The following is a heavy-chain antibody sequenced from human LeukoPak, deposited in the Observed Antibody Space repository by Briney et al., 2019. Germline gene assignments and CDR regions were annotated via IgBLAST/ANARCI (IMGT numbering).Heavy chain of an antibody. CDR3: ARAQERWELLYYYYYYMDV. V-gene: IGHV3-7*01. Sequence: PGGSLRLSCAASGFTFSSYSMNWVRQAPGKGLEWAANIKQDGSEKYYVDSVKGRFTISRDNAKNSLYLQMNSLRAEDTAVYYCARAQERWELLYYYYYYMDVWGKGTTVTVSS. D-gene: IGHD1-26*01. CDR1: GFTFSSYS. CDR2: IKQDGSEK. J-gene: IGHJ6*03.